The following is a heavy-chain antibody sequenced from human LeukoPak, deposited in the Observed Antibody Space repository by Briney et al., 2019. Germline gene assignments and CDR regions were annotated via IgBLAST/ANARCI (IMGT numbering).Heavy chain of an antibody. CDR2: INPNSGGT. J-gene: IGHJ5*02. D-gene: IGHD3-10*01. CDR3: ARGDYYGSPKVVAA. V-gene: IGHV1-2*02. Sequence: ASVKVSCKASGYTFTGYYMHWVRQAPGQGLEWMGWINPNSGGTNYAQKFQDRVTMTRDTSISTAYIELNFLRSDDTAAFYCARGDYYGSPKVVAAWGQGTLVTVSS. CDR1: GYTFTGYY.